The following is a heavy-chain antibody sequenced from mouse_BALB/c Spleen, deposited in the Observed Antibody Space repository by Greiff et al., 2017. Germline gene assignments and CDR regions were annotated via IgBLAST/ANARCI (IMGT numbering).Heavy chain of an antibody. D-gene: IGHD2-2*01. CDR3: ARHDGYDGYWYIEG. Sequence: EVMLVESGGGLVKLGGSLKLSCAASGFTFSSYYMSWVRQTPEKRLELVADINSNGGSSYYPDTVKGRFTISRDNAKNTLYLQMSSLKSEDTALYYGARHDGYDGYWYIEGGGAGTTGTV. V-gene: IGHV5-6-2*01. CDR1: GFTFSSYY. CDR2: INSNGGSS. J-gene: IGHJ1*01.